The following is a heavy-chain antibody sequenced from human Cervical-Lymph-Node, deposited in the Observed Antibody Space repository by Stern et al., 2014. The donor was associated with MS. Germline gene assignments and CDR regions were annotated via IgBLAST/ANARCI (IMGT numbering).Heavy chain of an antibody. CDR2: IIPVFGTP. V-gene: IGHV1-69*18. J-gene: IGHJ6*02. CDR1: GGALNTYA. Sequence: QVQLVQSGAEVRKPGSSVKVSCKASGGALNTYAIHWVRLAPGQGLEWMGRIIPVFGTPVYAQKFKGRVTIAADESTSTDYMELSSLRSDDTAVYYCTRGASSAAWYRHAVDVWGQGTTVTVSS. CDR3: TRGASSAAWYRHAVDV. D-gene: IGHD1-26*01.